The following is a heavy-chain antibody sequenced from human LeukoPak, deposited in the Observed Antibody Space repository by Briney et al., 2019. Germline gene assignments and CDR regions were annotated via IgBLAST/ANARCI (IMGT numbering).Heavy chain of an antibody. D-gene: IGHD3-22*01. J-gene: IGHJ4*02. V-gene: IGHV1-69*01. Sequence: ASVNVSCKASGGTFSSYAISWVRRAPGQGLEWMGGIIPIFGTANYAQKFQGRVTITADESTSTAYMELSSLRSEDTAVYYCARNPYYYDSSGYLSPSVIDYWGQGTLVTVSS. CDR2: IIPIFGTA. CDR1: GGTFSSYA. CDR3: ARNPYYYDSSGYLSPSVIDY.